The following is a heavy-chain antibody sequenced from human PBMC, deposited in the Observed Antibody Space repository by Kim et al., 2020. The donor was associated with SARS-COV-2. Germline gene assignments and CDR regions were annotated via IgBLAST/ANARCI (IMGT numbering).Heavy chain of an antibody. Sequence: SETLSLTCAVYGGSFSGYYWNWIRQPPGKGLEWIGEINHSGSTNYNPSLKSRVTISVDTSKNQFSLKLSSLTAADTAVYYCAGGGFGEPSYYYYGMDVWGQGTTVTVSS. J-gene: IGHJ6*02. D-gene: IGHD3-10*01. CDR3: AGGGFGEPSYYYYGMDV. CDR2: INHSGST. CDR1: GGSFSGYY. V-gene: IGHV4-34*01.